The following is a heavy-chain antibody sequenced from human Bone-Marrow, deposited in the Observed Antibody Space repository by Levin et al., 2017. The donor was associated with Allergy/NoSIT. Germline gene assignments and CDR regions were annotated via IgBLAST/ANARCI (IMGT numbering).Heavy chain of an antibody. D-gene: IGHD2-2*01. CDR2: IYYSGST. Sequence: SQTLSLTCTVSGGSISSYYWSWIRQPPGKGLEWIGYIYYSGSTNYNPSLKSRVTISVDTSKNQFSLKLSSVTAADTAVYYCARRLPAAIGMDVWGQGTTVTVSS. V-gene: IGHV4-59*08. J-gene: IGHJ6*02. CDR1: GGSISSYY. CDR3: ARRLPAAIGMDV.